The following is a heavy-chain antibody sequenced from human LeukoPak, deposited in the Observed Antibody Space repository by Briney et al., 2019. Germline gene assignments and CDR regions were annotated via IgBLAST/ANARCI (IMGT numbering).Heavy chain of an antibody. V-gene: IGHV3-7*01. CDR3: AREQRWSFDS. D-gene: IGHD4-23*01. CDR2: INQDGGTE. CDR1: GFTFSTYW. Sequence: PGGSLRLSCAASGFTFSTYWMSWVRQAPGKGLEWVANINQDGGTEYYVDPVKGRFTISRDNAGNSLYLQMNSLRADDTGIYYCAREQRWSFDSWGKGTLVTVSS. J-gene: IGHJ4*02.